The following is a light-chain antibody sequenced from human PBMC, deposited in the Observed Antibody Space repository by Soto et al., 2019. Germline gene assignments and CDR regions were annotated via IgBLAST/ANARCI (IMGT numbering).Light chain of an antibody. V-gene: IGLV2-14*01. CDR2: EVT. J-gene: IGLJ2*01. CDR3: TSYTGSGTL. CDR1: NSDVGAYIY. Sequence: QSALTQPASVSGSPGQSITISCTGTNSDVGAYIYVSWYQQHPGKAPKVILYEVTNRASGVPNRFSGSKSGNTASLTISGLQAEDEAEYYCTSYTGSGTLSGGGTKLTVL.